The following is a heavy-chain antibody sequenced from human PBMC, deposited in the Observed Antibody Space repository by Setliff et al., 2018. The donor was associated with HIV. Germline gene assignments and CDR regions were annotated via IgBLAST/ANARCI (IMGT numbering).Heavy chain of an antibody. CDR2: IYYSGST. D-gene: IGHD5-12*01. CDR3: ARIVATITCYDY. J-gene: IGHJ4*02. V-gene: IGHV4-39*07. Sequence: SETLSLTCTVSGGSISNSSYYWGWIRQPPGKGLEWIGSIYYSGSTYYNPSLKSRVTISVDTSKNQFSLKLSSETAADSAVYYCARIVATITCYDYWGQGTLVTVSS. CDR1: GGSISNSSYY.